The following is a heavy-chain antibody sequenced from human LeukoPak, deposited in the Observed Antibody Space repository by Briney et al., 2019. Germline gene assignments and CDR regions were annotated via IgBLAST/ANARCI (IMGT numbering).Heavy chain of an antibody. J-gene: IGHJ4*02. D-gene: IGHD1-1*01. CDR2: IYYSGNS. CDR1: GGSISSYY. V-gene: IGHV4-59*08. CDR3: ARHETTTGTYIDY. Sequence: PSETLSLTCTVSGGSISSYYWSWIRQPPGKGLEWIGYIYYSGNSNYNPSLKSRVTISVDTSKNQFSLKLSSVTAADTAVYYCARHETTTGTYIDYWGQGTLVTVSS.